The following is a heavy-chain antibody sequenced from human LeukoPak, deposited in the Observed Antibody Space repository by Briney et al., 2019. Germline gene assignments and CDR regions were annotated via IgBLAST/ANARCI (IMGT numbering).Heavy chain of an antibody. CDR1: GYTFTGYY. CDR3: ARSRPRYSGYDFDY. D-gene: IGHD5-12*01. CDR2: INPNSGGT. Sequence: GASVKVSCKASGYTFTGYYMHWVRQAPGQGLEWMGWINPNSGGTNYAQKFQGRVTMTRDTSTSTVYMELSSLRSEDTAVYYCARSRPRYSGYDFDYWGQGTLVTVSS. J-gene: IGHJ4*02. V-gene: IGHV1-2*02.